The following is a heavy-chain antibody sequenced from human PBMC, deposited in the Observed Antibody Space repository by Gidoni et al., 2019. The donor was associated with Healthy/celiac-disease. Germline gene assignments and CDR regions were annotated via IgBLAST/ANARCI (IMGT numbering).Heavy chain of an antibody. J-gene: IGHJ4*02. Sequence: QLQLQESGPGLVKPSETLSLPCTVSGGSISSSSYYCGWIRQPPGKGLEWIGSIYDSGSTYYNPYLKSRVTISVDTSKNQCSLKLSSVTAADTAVYYCARVSIAVAGPVDYWGQGTLVTVSS. CDR2: IYDSGST. V-gene: IGHV4-39*01. CDR1: GGSISSSSYY. CDR3: ARVSIAVAGPVDY. D-gene: IGHD6-19*01.